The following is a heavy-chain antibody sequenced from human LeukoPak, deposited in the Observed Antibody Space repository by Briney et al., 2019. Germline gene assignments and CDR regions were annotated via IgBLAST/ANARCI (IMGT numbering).Heavy chain of an antibody. J-gene: IGHJ4*02. CDR2: ISSSSSTI. Sequence: GGSLRLSCAASGFTFSSYSMNWVHQAPGKGLEWVSYISSSSSTIYYADSVKGRFTISRDNAKNSLYLQMNSLRAEDTAVYYCARDRYCSSTSCYSPAYWGQGTLVTVSS. CDR3: ARDRYCSSTSCYSPAY. CDR1: GFTFSSYS. D-gene: IGHD2-2*01. V-gene: IGHV3-48*01.